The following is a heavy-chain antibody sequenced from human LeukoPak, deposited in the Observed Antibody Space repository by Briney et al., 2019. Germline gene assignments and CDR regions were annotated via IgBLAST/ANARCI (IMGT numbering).Heavy chain of an antibody. Sequence: SVKVSCKTSGGTFSNSGISWVRQAPGQGPEWMGGIIPVFGTPNYAQKFQGRLTITADRSTTTAYMELGSLTSDDTAVYYCARERLARFPYFDYWGQGTLVAVSS. CDR1: GGTFSNSG. J-gene: IGHJ4*02. CDR3: ARERLARFPYFDY. D-gene: IGHD3-3*01. V-gene: IGHV1-69*06. CDR2: IIPVFGTP.